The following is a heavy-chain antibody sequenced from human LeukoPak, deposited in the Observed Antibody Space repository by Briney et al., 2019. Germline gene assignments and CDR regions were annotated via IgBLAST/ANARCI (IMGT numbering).Heavy chain of an antibody. CDR2: ISSSGSTI. D-gene: IGHD3-22*01. V-gene: IGHV3-11*01. CDR3: AREVGDYYDSSGYSLDV. J-gene: IGHJ6*04. CDR1: GFTFSDYY. Sequence: GGSLRLSCAASGFTFSDYYMSWIRQAPGKGLEWVSYISSSGSTIYYADSVKGRFTISRDNAKNSLYLQMNSLRAEDTAVYYCAREVGDYYDSSGYSLDVWGKGTTVTISS.